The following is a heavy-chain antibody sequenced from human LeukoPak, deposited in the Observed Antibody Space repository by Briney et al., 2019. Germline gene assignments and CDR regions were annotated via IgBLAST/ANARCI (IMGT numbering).Heavy chain of an antibody. Sequence: GGSLRLSCAASGFIFSNDAMHWVRQAPGKGLEWVAFIWFDGSNKHYPDSVKGRFTISRDISTDTLWLQMDSLRTEDTAVYYCAKGPLRGTAAAIDYWGQGTLATVSS. J-gene: IGHJ4*02. CDR1: GFIFSNDA. D-gene: IGHD2-2*01. CDR2: IWFDGSNK. CDR3: AKGPLRGTAAAIDY. V-gene: IGHV3-30*02.